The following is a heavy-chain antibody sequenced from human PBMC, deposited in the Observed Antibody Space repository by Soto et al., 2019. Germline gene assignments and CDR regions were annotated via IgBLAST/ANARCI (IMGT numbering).Heavy chain of an antibody. CDR2: ISPIFGTA. D-gene: IGHD1-1*01. J-gene: IGHJ2*01. V-gene: IGHV1-69*12. CDR1: GGTFSSYT. CDR3: ARGNQRLLQLGYFDL. Sequence: QVQLVQSGAEVKKPGSSVTVSCKASGGTFSSYTISWVRQAPGQGLEWMGVISPIFGTANYAQKFQGRVTITADEYTSTVEMELSSLKSEDTAVYYCARGNQRLLQLGYFDLWGRGTLVTVSS.